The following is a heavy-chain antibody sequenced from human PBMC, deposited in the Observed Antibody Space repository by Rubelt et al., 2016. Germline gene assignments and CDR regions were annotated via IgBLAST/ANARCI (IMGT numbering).Heavy chain of an antibody. D-gene: IGHD3-22*01. CDR3: ARRIYYYDSSGEDY. V-gene: IGHV4-4*02. CDR2: INHSGST. J-gene: IGHJ4*02. Sequence: EINHSGSTNYNPSLKSRVTISVDKSKNQFSLKLSSVTAADTAVYYCARRIYYYDSSGEDYWGQGTLVTVSS.